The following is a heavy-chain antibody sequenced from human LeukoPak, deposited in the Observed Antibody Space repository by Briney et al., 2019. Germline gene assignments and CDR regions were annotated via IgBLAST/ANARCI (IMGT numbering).Heavy chain of an antibody. Sequence: ASVKVSCKASGYTFTSYYMHWVRQAPGQGLEWMGIINPSGGSTSYAQKFQGRVTMTTDTSTSTAYMELRSLRSDDTAVYYCARGYNWNSKPPGYWGQGTLVTVSS. CDR2: INPSGGST. J-gene: IGHJ4*02. V-gene: IGHV1-46*01. CDR3: ARGYNWNSKPPGY. CDR1: GYTFTSYY. D-gene: IGHD1-7*01.